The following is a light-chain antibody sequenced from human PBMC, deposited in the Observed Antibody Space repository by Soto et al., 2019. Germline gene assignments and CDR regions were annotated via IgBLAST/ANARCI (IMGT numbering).Light chain of an antibody. Sequence: EIVLTQSPGTLSLSPGQRGTLSCRASQNIRSNYVAWFQQKPGQPPRLLIYGAINRASGIPDRFSGSGSGTEFTLTISSLETEDFVVYYCQQYHSPPLTFGQGTKVEFK. CDR3: QQYHSPPLT. CDR2: GAI. V-gene: IGKV3-20*01. CDR1: QNIRSNY. J-gene: IGKJ1*01.